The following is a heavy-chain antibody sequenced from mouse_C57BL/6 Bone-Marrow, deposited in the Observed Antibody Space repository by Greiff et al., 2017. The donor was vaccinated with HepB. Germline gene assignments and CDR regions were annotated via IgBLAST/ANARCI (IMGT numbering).Heavy chain of an antibody. V-gene: IGHV1-15*01. CDR3: TRYYGSSYDDY. D-gene: IGHD1-1*01. J-gene: IGHJ2*01. CDR1: GYTFTDYE. CDR2: IDPETGGT. Sequence: QVQLKESGAELVRPGASVTLSCKASGYTFTDYEMHWVKQTPVHGLEWIGAIDPETGGTAYNQKFKGKAILTADKSSSTAYMELRSLTSEDSAVYYCTRYYGSSYDDYWGQGTTLTVSS.